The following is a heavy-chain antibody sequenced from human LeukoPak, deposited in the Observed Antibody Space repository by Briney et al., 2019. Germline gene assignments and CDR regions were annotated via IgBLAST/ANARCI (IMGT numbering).Heavy chain of an antibody. Sequence: PGGSLRLSCAASGFTFDDYAMHWVRHAPGKGREWVSLISGGGGSTDYADCVKGRFTISRDNSKHSLYLQMNSLRTEDTALYYCAKEGIAVAGGAFDIWGQGTMVTVSS. J-gene: IGHJ3*02. CDR1: GFTFDDYA. CDR2: ISGGGGST. V-gene: IGHV3-43*02. CDR3: AKEGIAVAGGAFDI. D-gene: IGHD6-19*01.